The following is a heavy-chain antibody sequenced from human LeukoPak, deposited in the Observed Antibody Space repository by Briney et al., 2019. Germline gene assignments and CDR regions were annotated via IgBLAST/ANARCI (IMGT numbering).Heavy chain of an antibody. J-gene: IGHJ3*02. CDR3: ARGYSGYDYAFDI. CDR1: GYTFTGYY. D-gene: IGHD5-12*01. CDR2: INLNNDDT. V-gene: IGHV1-2*04. Sequence: ASVKVSCKSSGYTFTGYYMHWVRQAPGQGLEWMGWINLNNDDTNYAQKFQGWVTMTRDTSISTAYMELSRLRSDDTAVYYCARGYSGYDYAFDIWGQGTMVTVSS.